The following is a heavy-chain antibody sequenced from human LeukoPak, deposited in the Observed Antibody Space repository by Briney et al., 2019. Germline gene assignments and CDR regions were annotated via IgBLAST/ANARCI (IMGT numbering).Heavy chain of an antibody. CDR3: TTGGGGYYYDSFDY. CDR1: GFTFSNYN. CDR2: IKSKTDGGTT. J-gene: IGHJ4*02. D-gene: IGHD3-22*01. Sequence: GGSLRLSCAASGFTFSNYNMNWDRQAPGRGLEWVGRIKSKTDGGTTDYAAPVKGRFTISRDDSKNTLYLQMNSLKTEDTAVYYCTTGGGGYYYDSFDYWGQGTLVTVSS. V-gene: IGHV3-15*01.